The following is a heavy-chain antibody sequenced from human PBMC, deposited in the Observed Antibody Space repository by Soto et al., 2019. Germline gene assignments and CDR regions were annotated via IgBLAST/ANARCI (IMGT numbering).Heavy chain of an antibody. CDR3: TRQSYFDILTGHYHYYGMDG. Sequence: WWSLRLSCSASVFTCRGSIIHWFRQASGKGLEWVGHIRSKANTYATSYAASAKGRFTISRDDSKNTATLQMNSLKTEDTAVYYCTRQSYFDILTGHYHYYGMDGWGQGTTVTVSS. CDR1: VFTCRGSI. D-gene: IGHD3-9*01. CDR2: IRSKANTYAT. V-gene: IGHV3-73*01. J-gene: IGHJ6*02.